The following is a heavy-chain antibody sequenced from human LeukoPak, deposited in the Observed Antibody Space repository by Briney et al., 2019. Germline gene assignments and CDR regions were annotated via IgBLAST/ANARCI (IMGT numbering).Heavy chain of an antibody. CDR1: GGTFSSYA. CDR3: ARSVLRFLEWLLSPPDY. J-gene: IGHJ4*02. CDR2: IIPIFGTA. D-gene: IGHD3-3*01. V-gene: IGHV1-69*06. Sequence: GASVKVSCKASGGTFSSYAISWVRQAPGQGLEWMGGIIPIFGTANYAQKFQGRVTITADKSTSTAYMELSSLRSEDTAVYYCARSVLRFLEWLLSPPDYWGQGTLVTVSS.